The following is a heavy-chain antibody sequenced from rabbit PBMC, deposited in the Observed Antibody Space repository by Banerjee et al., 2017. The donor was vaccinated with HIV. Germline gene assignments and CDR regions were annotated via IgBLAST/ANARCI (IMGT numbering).Heavy chain of an antibody. V-gene: IGHV1S45*01. D-gene: IGHD4-1*01. Sequence: QEQLKESGGGLVQPGGSLTLTCTASGFDFSSNAMCWVRRAPGKGLELIACIRNSSAIGYATWAKGRYTISKTSWTTVTLQMTSLTAADTATYLCARDLAGVIGWNFGLWGPGTLVTVS. J-gene: IGHJ4*01. CDR2: IRNSSAI. CDR1: GFDFSSNA. CDR3: ARDLAGVIGWNFGL.